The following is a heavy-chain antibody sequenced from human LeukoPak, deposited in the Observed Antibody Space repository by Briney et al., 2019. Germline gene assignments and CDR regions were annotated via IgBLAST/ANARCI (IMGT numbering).Heavy chain of an antibody. Sequence: GGSLRLSCAASGFTFSSYGMHWVRQAPGKGLEWVAVIWYDGSNKYYADSEKGRFTISRDNSKNTLYLQMNSLRAEDTAVYYCARDRRGNYVGVFDYWGQGTLVTVSS. J-gene: IGHJ4*02. CDR2: IWYDGSNK. CDR3: ARDRRGNYVGVFDY. D-gene: IGHD4-11*01. V-gene: IGHV3-33*01. CDR1: GFTFSSYG.